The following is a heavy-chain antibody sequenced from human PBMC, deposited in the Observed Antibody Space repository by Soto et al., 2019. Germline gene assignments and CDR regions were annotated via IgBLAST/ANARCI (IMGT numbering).Heavy chain of an antibody. D-gene: IGHD3-10*01. CDR3: ARDYYGSGSYFGARYFQH. J-gene: IGHJ1*01. V-gene: IGHV1-2*02. Sequence: QVQLVQSGAEVKKPGASVKVSCKASGYTFTGYYMHWVRQAPGQGLEWMGWINPNSGGTNYAQKCQGGVTMTRDTSISTAYMALSRLRSDDTAVYYCARDYYGSGSYFGARYFQHWGQGTLVTVSS. CDR2: INPNSGGT. CDR1: GYTFTGYY.